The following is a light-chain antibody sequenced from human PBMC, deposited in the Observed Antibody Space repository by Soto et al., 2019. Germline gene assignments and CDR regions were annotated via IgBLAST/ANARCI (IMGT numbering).Light chain of an antibody. CDR2: GAS. V-gene: IGKV3-20*01. CDR3: QQYGSSPTWT. J-gene: IGKJ1*01. Sequence: EIVLTQSPGTLSLSPGERATLSCRASQSVSSSYLAWYQQKPGQAPRLLIYGASSRATGIPDRFSGSGSGTDFTLTISRLEPEDFAVYYCQQYGSSPTWTFGQGTKVEL. CDR1: QSVSSSY.